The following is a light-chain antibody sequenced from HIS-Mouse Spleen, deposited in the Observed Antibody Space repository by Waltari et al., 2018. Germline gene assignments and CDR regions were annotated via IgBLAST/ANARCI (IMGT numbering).Light chain of an antibody. CDR3: SSYTSSSTLV. J-gene: IGLJ3*02. V-gene: IGLV2-14*01. CDR2: EVS. CDR1: SSDVGGYNY. Sequence: QSALTQPASVSGSPGQSSTISCTGTSSDVGGYNYASWYQQHPGKAPKLMIYEVSNRTSVVSNRFSGSKSGNTASLTISGLQAEDEADYYCSSYTSSSTLVFGGGTKLTVL.